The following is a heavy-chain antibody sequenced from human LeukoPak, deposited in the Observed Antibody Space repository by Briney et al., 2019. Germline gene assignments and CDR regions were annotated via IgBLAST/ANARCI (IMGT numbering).Heavy chain of an antibody. CDR1: GGSFSGYY. CDR2: INHSGST. J-gene: IGHJ4*02. V-gene: IGHV4-34*01. CDR3: ARVGRPYSSGWYIDY. D-gene: IGHD6-19*01. Sequence: SETLSLTCAVYGGSFSGYYWSWIRQPPGKGLEWIGEINHSGSTNYNPSLKSRVTISVDTSKNQFSLKLSFVTAADTAVYYCARVGRPYSSGWYIDYWGQGTLVTVSS.